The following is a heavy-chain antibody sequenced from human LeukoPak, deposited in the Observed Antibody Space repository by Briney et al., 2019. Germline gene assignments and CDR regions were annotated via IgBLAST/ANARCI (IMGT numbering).Heavy chain of an antibody. CDR2: FYPGDSDT. CDR3: ARRKYCSGGSCYADY. D-gene: IGHD2-15*01. J-gene: IGHJ4*02. CDR1: GYSFTTFW. Sequence: GESLKISCKGSGYSFTTFWIGWVRQMPGKGLEWVGIFYPGDSDTRYSPSFQGQVTISADKSISTAYLQWNSIQASNPAMYYCARRKYCSGGSCYADYWGQGTLVTVSS. V-gene: IGHV5-51*01.